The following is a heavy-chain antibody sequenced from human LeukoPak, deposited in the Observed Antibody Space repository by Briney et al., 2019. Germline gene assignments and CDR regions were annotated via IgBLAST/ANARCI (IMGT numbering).Heavy chain of an antibody. V-gene: IGHV3-30*03. CDR3: ARAGWELESDY. Sequence: GGSLRLSCAASGFIFNNYGLIWVRQAPGKGLEWVAVISYDGSNKYYADSVKGRFTISRDNSKNTLYLQMNSLRAEDTAVYYCARAGWELESDYWGQGTLVTVSS. CDR2: ISYDGSNK. D-gene: IGHD1-26*01. J-gene: IGHJ4*02. CDR1: GFIFNNYG.